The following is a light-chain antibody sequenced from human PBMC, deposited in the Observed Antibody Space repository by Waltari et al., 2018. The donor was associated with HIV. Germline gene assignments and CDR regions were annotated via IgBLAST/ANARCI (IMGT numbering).Light chain of an antibody. V-gene: IGKV1-8*01. CDR2: ATS. Sequence: IRMTQAPSSISASIGDRVSITCRASQGIDSSLAWYQQKPGQAPKLLIYATSTLQNGVPSRFSGSGSGTDFTLTIGCLQSEDFATYYCQHYYSFPGAFGQGTKVEMK. CDR3: QHYYSFPGA. CDR1: QGIDSS. J-gene: IGKJ1*01.